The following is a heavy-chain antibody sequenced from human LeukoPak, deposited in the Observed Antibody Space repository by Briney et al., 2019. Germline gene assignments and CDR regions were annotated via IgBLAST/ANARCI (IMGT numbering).Heavy chain of an antibody. CDR2: IHASGST. V-gene: IGHV4-61*02. Sequence: SETLSLTCTVSGGAISSGGYYWSWIRQPAGKGLEWIGRIHASGSTYYNPSLKSRVTISVDTSKNQFSLKLSSVTAADTAVYYCARDPDGDGVYYFDYWGQGSLVTVSS. J-gene: IGHJ4*02. CDR3: ARDPDGDGVYYFDY. D-gene: IGHD3-10*01. CDR1: GGAISSGGYY.